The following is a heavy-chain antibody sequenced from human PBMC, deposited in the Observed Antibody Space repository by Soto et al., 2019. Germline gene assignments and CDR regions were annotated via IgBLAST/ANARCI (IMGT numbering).Heavy chain of an antibody. V-gene: IGHV2-5*02. J-gene: IGHJ4*02. D-gene: IGHD6-19*01. CDR2: IYWDDDK. CDR1: GFSLSTSGVG. Sequence: QITLKASGPTLVKPTQTLTLTCTCSGFSLSTSGVGVGWSRQTPGKAMEWLALIYWDDDKRYSPSLKSRLTITKDTSKSRGVLTMTNMAPGDTGRYFCAYRRDHGWYDFAYCGQGGLVTVSS. CDR3: AYRRDHGWYDFAY.